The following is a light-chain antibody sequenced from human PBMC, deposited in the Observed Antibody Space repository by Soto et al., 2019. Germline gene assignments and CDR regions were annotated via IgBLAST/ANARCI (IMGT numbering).Light chain of an antibody. V-gene: IGKV1-39*01. CDR2: AAS. CDR1: QSISTH. CDR3: QQSYSTPQT. J-gene: IGKJ1*01. Sequence: DIQMTQSPSSLSASVVDRVTITCRASQSISTHLNWYQQKPGNAPNLLIYAASSLQSGVPSRFSGSGSGTDFTLTISSLQPEDFATYYCQQSYSTPQTFGQGTKVDI.